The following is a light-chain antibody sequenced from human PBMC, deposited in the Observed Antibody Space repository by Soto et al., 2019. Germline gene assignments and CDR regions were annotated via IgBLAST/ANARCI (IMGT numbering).Light chain of an antibody. V-gene: IGKV3-15*01. CDR1: QSVSSN. J-gene: IGKJ1*01. CDR2: GAS. Sequence: EIVMTQSPATPSVSPGERATLSCRASQSVSSNLAWYQQKPGQAPRLLIYGASTRATGIPARFSGSGSGTEFTLTISSLQSEDFAVYYGQQYNNWPLTFGQGTKVDIK. CDR3: QQYNNWPLT.